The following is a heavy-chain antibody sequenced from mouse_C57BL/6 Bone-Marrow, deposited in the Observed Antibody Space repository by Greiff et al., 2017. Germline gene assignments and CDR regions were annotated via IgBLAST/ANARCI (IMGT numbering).Heavy chain of an antibody. V-gene: IGHV3-8*01. J-gene: IGHJ2*01. CDR3: ARSPPLSTTVPHFDY. D-gene: IGHD1-1*01. CDR1: CSSITLDY. Sequence: PGLSPPSPTLSLPCSFPCSSITLDYCTCLRTFPGNKLSYIGYISYSCSPYYHPSLKSRISITRDTSKNQYYLQLNSVTTEDTATYYCARSPPLSTTVPHFDYWGQGTTLTVSS. CDR2: ISYSCSP.